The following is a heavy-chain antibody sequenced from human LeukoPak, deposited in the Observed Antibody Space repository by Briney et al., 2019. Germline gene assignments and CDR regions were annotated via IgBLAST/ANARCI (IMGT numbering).Heavy chain of an antibody. J-gene: IGHJ4*02. V-gene: IGHV3-23*01. Sequence: GGSLRLSCAASGFTFRNYGMSWVRQAPLKGLVWVSAISGSGGSTYYADSVKGRFTISRDNSKNTLYLQMNSLRAEDTAVYYCAKSPLQLYTFDYWGQGTLVTVSS. CDR1: GFTFRNYG. CDR2: ISGSGGST. CDR3: AKSPLQLYTFDY. D-gene: IGHD5-24*01.